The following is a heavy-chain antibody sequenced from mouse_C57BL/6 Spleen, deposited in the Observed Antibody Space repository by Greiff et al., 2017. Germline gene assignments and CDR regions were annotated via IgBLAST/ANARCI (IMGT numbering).Heavy chain of an antibody. V-gene: IGHV5-12*01. J-gene: IGHJ4*01. CDR2: ISNGGGST. D-gene: IGHD2-12*01. CDR1: GFTFSDYY. CDR3: ASSYSTGAMDY. Sequence: EVKLMESGGGLVQPGGSLKLSCAASGFTFSDYYMYWVRQTPEKRLEWVAYISNGGGSTYYPDTVKGRFTISRDNAKNTLYLQMSRLKSEDTAMYYCASSYSTGAMDYWGQGTSVTVSS.